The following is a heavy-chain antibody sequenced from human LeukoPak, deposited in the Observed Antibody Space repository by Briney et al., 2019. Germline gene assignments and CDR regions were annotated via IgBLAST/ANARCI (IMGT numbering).Heavy chain of an antibody. D-gene: IGHD2/OR15-2a*01. CDR2: INPNSGGT. Sequence: ASVKVSCKASGYTFTGYYMHWVRQAPGQGLEWMGWINPNSGGTNYAQKFQGRVTMTRDTSISTAYMELSRLRSDDTAAYYCARDVTFLSGFDYWGQGTLVTVSS. J-gene: IGHJ4*02. CDR3: ARDVTFLSGFDY. V-gene: IGHV1-2*02. CDR1: GYTFTGYY.